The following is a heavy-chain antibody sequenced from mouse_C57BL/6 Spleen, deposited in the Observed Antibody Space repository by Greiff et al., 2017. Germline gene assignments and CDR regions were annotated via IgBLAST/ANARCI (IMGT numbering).Heavy chain of an antibody. Sequence: EVHLVESGGGLVKPGGSLKLSCAASGFTFSSYAMSWVRQTPEKRLEWVATISDGGSYTYYPDNVKGRFTISRDNAKNNLYLQMSHLKSEDTAMYYCAREFDSSGYGDYWGQGTTLTVSS. D-gene: IGHD3-2*02. CDR2: ISDGGSYT. J-gene: IGHJ2*01. V-gene: IGHV5-4*01. CDR3: AREFDSSGYGDY. CDR1: GFTFSSYA.